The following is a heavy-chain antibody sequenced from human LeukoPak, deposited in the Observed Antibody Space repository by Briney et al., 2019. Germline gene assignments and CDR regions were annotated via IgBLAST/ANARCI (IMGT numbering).Heavy chain of an antibody. CDR1: GFTFSNAW. J-gene: IGHJ4*02. Sequence: GGSLRLSCAASGFTFSNAWMSWARQAPGKGLEWVGHIKSKTDGGTTDYAAPVKGRFTISRDDSKNTLYLQMNSLKTEDTAVYYCTTESGSGKPVDYWGQGTLVTVSS. D-gene: IGHD3-10*01. CDR3: TTESGSGKPVDY. V-gene: IGHV3-15*01. CDR2: IKSKTDGGTT.